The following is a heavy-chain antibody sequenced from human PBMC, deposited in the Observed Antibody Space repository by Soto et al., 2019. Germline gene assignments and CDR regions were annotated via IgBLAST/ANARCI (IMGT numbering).Heavy chain of an antibody. D-gene: IGHD3-10*01. J-gene: IGHJ6*02. CDR2: IIPIFGTA. CDR1: GCTFSSYA. Sequence: GASVKVSCKASGCTFSSYAISWVRQAPGQGLEWMGGIIPIFGTANCAQKFQGRVTITADESTSTAYMELSSLRSEDTAVYYCARVSGRRYFNSGMDVWGQGTTVTVSS. CDR3: ARVSGRRYFNSGMDV. V-gene: IGHV1-69*13.